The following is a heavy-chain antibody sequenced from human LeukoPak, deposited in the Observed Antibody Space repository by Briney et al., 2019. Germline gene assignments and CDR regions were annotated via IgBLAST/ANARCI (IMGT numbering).Heavy chain of an antibody. CDR3: AKDSSVPYGITD. J-gene: IGHJ4*02. CDR2: ISPSDGNT. CDR1: GFTFSKYA. V-gene: IGHV3-23*01. D-gene: IGHD4-17*01. Sequence: GGSLRLSCAASGFTFSKYAMSWVRQAPGKGLEWVSAISPSDGNTFYAGSVKGRFTISRDNSKNTLSLQMNSLRAEDTALYYCAKDSSVPYGITDWGQGTLVTVSS.